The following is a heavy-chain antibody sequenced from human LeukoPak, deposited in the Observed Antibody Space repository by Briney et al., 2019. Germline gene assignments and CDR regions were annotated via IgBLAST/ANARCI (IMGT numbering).Heavy chain of an antibody. CDR3: AIAWANDYFDS. D-gene: IGHD3-3*02. J-gene: IGHJ4*02. CDR1: GGSISSYY. V-gene: IGHV4-59*08. CDR2: IYYSGST. Sequence: SETLSLTSTVSGGSISSYYWSWIRQPPGKGLEWIGYIYYSGSTNYNPSLKSRVTISVDTSKNQFSLKLSSVAATDTSVYYCAIAWANDYFDSWGQGTLVTVSS.